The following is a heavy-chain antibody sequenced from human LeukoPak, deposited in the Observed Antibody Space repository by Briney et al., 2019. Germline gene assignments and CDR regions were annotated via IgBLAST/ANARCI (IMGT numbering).Heavy chain of an antibody. J-gene: IGHJ6*02. D-gene: IGHD3-10*01. CDR1: GFTFDDYG. Sequence: GGSLRLSCAASGFTFDDYGMSWVRQAPGKGLEWVSGINWNGGSTGYADFVKGRFTISRDNAKNTLYLQMNSLRAEDTAVYYCAKALGDLGSYYYGMDVWGQGTTVTVSS. V-gene: IGHV3-20*04. CDR3: AKALGDLGSYYYGMDV. CDR2: INWNGGST.